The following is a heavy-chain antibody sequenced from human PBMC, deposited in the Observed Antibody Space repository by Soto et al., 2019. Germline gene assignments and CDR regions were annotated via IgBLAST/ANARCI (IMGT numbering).Heavy chain of an antibody. Sequence: GSLRLSCAASGFTFTSYAMSWVRQAPGKGLEWVSVISGSGGSTYYADSVKGRFTISRDNSRNTLYLQMNSLSAEDTAVYYCAKGGDSSGYYSYWGQGALVTVSS. D-gene: IGHD3-22*01. J-gene: IGHJ4*02. CDR2: ISGSGGST. CDR1: GFTFTSYA. CDR3: AKGGDSSGYYSY. V-gene: IGHV3-23*01.